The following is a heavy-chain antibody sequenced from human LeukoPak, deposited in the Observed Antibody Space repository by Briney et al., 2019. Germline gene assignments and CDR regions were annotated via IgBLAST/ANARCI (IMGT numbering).Heavy chain of an antibody. CDR2: IYTSGSR. Sequence: PSETLSLTCTVSGGSISSYYWSWIRPPAGKGLEWIGRIYTSGSRNYNPSLKSRVTMSVDTSKNQFSLKLSSVTAADTAVYYCARGRYYDSSGYYGNYFDYWGQGTLVTVSS. V-gene: IGHV4-4*07. D-gene: IGHD3-22*01. CDR3: ARGRYYDSSGYYGNYFDY. J-gene: IGHJ4*02. CDR1: GGSISSYY.